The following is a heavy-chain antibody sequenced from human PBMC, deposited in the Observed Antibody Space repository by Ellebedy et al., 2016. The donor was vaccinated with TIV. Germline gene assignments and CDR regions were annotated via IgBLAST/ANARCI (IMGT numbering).Heavy chain of an antibody. CDR2: ISSSNHYI. V-gene: IGHV3-21*01. J-gene: IGHJ6*02. D-gene: IGHD1-26*01. CDR1: GFTFSSYS. Sequence: GESLKISCAASGFTFSSYSMNWVRQAPGKGLEWVSSISSSNHYIYYADSVKGRFTISSDTAKKSLYLQMNSLRAEDTALYYCTKGGGRYRPYYYYRYGVDVWGQGTTVTVSS. CDR3: TKGGGRYRPYYYYRYGVDV.